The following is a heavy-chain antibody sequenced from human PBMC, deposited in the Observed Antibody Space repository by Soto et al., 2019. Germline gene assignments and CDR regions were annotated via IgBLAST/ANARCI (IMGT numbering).Heavy chain of an antibody. D-gene: IGHD4-17*01. V-gene: IGHV3-7*01. CDR1: GFPISSYR. Sequence: GGSLRLSCAASGFPISSYRMSWVRQAPGKGLEWVANTEQDGSEQYYVVSVKGRFTISRDNTKSSLFLQMNSLRAEDTAIYYCARDNGNPKGRFDPWGLGTLVTVSS. CDR2: TEQDGSEQ. J-gene: IGHJ5*02. CDR3: ARDNGNPKGRFDP.